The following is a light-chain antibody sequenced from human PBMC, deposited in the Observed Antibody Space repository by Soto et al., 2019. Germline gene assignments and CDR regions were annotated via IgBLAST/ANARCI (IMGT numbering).Light chain of an antibody. V-gene: IGKV3-20*01. CDR2: GAS. CDR1: QSVSSSN. Sequence: EIVLTQSPGPLSLSPGERATLSCRASQSVSSSNFAWYQQKPGQAPRLLIYGASSRATAIPDSFSSSGSVTNFTLTNSRLEPKDFAVYCCQQYDRPPYSFGQRTKFEIK. J-gene: IGKJ2*01. CDR3: QQYDRPPYS.